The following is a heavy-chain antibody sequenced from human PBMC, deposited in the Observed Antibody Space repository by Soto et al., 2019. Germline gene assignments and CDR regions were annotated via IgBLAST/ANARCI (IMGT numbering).Heavy chain of an antibody. CDR2: ISAYNGNT. J-gene: IGHJ4*02. CDR1: GYTFTSYG. Sequence: QVQLVQSGAEVKKPGASVKVSCKASGYTFTSYGISWVRQAPGQGLEWMGWISAYNGNTNYAQMLQGRVTMTTDTPRSTACRGRGSLGSDGRAGYYWARGVGASYYFDPGGQGT. CDR3: ARGVGASYYFDP. V-gene: IGHV1-18*01. D-gene: IGHD1-26*01.